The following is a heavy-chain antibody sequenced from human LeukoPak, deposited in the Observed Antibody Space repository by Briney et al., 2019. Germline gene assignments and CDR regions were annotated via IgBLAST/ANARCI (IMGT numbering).Heavy chain of an antibody. D-gene: IGHD6-19*01. CDR2: INHSGST. J-gene: IGHJ6*02. V-gene: IGHV4-34*01. Sequence: GSLRLSCAASGFTFSSYAMSWVRQAPGKGLEWIGEINHSGSTNYNPSLKSRVTISVDTSKNQFSLKLSSVTAADTAVYYCARGNSTTAVAGTGLYYYYGMDVWGQGTTVTVSS. CDR3: ARGNSTTAVAGTGLYYYYGMDV. CDR1: GFTFSSYA.